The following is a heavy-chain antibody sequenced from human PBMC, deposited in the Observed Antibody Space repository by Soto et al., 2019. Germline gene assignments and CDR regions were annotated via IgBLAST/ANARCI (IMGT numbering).Heavy chain of an antibody. CDR1: GYTFTSYG. Sequence: QVQLLQSGAEVKKPGASVKVSCKASGYTFTSYGIHWVRQAPGQRLEWMGWINAGNGNTKYSQKFQGRVTITRDTSASTAYMELSSVRDEDTAVYYCARSSGWYYVDYWGQRPRVTVSS. J-gene: IGHJ4*02. CDR3: ARSSGWYYVDY. D-gene: IGHD3-22*01. CDR2: INAGNGNT. V-gene: IGHV1-3*01.